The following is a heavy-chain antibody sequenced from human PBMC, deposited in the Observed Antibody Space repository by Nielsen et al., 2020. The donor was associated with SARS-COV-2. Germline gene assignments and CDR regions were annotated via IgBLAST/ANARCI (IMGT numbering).Heavy chain of an antibody. V-gene: IGHV3-21*01. Sequence: GESLKISCAASGFTFSSYSMNWVRQAPGKGLEWVSSISSSSYIYYADSMKGRFTISRDNAKNSLYLQMNSLRAEDTAVYYCARDRLFDYWGQGTLVTVSS. CDR3: ARDRLFDY. D-gene: IGHD3-16*01. CDR2: ISSSSYI. CDR1: GFTFSSYS. J-gene: IGHJ4*02.